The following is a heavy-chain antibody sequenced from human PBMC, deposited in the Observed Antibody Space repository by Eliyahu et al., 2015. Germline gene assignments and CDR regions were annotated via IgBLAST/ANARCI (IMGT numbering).Heavy chain of an antibody. CDR3: VRLYEGNYYFDY. V-gene: IGHV1-2*02. Sequence: QVQLVQSGAEVKEPGASVKVSCKASGYTFSGYYXQWVRQAPGQGLEWMGWMNPDSGGTKYAQKFQGRVTMTRDTSISTAYMELRRLTSDDTAVYYCVRLYEGNYYFDYWGQGTLVTVSS. CDR2: MNPDSGGT. J-gene: IGHJ4*02. CDR1: GYTFSGYY. D-gene: IGHD5/OR15-5a*01.